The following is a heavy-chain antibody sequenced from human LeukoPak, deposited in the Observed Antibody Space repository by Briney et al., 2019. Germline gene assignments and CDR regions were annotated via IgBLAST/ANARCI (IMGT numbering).Heavy chain of an antibody. V-gene: IGHV3-23*01. D-gene: IGHD2-2*01. CDR2: ISGSGGST. CDR1: GFSFSSYV. J-gene: IGHJ4*02. Sequence: GGSLRLSCAASGFSFSSYVMSWVRQAPGKGLEWVPAISGSGGSTYFADSVKGRFTISRDNSKNTLYLQMNSLRAEDTAVYYCARTTYCSSTSCPGIDYWGQGTLVTVSS. CDR3: ARTTYCSSTSCPGIDY.